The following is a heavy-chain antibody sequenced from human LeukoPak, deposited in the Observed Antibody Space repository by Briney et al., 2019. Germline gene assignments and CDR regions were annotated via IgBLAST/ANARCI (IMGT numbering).Heavy chain of an antibody. CDR1: GFTFSSYA. CDR2: ISSSSSYI. J-gene: IGHJ6*03. CDR3: ARATSSSWYYYYMDV. V-gene: IGHV3-21*01. D-gene: IGHD6-13*01. Sequence: GGSLRLSCAASGFTFSSYAMSWVRQAPGKGLEWVSSISSSSSYIYYADSVKGRFTISRDNAKNSLYLQMNSLRAEDTAVYYCARATSSSWYYYYMDVWGKGTTVTVSS.